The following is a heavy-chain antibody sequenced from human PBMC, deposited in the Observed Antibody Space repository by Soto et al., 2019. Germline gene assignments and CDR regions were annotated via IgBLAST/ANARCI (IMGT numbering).Heavy chain of an antibody. CDR2: IYYSGST. CDR3: ARVGGWLRFFWFDP. V-gene: IGHV4-39*07. Sequence: PDTLSLTRTVSGGSISSSGDYWGGIRQPPGKGLEWIGAIYYSGSTNYNPSLKSRVTISVDKSKNQFSLKLSSVTAADTAVYYCARVGGWLRFFWFDPWGQGTLVTVSS. J-gene: IGHJ5*02. D-gene: IGHD5-12*01. CDR1: GGSISSSGDY.